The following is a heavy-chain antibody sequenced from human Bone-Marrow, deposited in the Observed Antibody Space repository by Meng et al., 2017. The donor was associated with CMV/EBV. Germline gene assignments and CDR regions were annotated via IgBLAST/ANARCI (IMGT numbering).Heavy chain of an antibody. CDR1: GFTFSGSS. CDR2: IRSKANSYAT. Sequence: GASLKISCAASGFTFSGSSMHWVRQASGKGLEWVGRIRSKANSYATAYAASVKGRFTISRDDPKNTAYLQMNSLKTEDTAVYYCTRDYDVEGPYYFYGMDVWGQGTTVTVSS. J-gene: IGHJ6*02. D-gene: IGHD3-3*01. CDR3: TRDYDVEGPYYFYGMDV. V-gene: IGHV3-73*01.